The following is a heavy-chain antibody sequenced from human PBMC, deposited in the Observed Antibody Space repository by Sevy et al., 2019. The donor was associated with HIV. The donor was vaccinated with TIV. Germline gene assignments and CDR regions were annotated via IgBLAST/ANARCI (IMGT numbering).Heavy chain of an antibody. V-gene: IGHV3-7*03. CDR2: IKRDGGEK. D-gene: IGHD2-2*01. Sequence: GGSLRLSCAASGFTFSNYWMSWVRQAPGKGREWVANIKRDGGEKYYVASVKARFTISRDNAKTSLYLQMNSLRAEDTAVYYCARDCSSATCLWGLDVWGQGTTVTVSS. J-gene: IGHJ6*02. CDR1: GFTFSNYW. CDR3: ARDCSSATCLWGLDV.